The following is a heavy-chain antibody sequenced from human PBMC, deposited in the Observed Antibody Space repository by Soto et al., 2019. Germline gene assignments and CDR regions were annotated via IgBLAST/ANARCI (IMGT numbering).Heavy chain of an antibody. CDR3: ARLRIAAAVRNFDY. Sequence: GGSLRLSCAASGFTFSSYSMNWVRQAPGKGLEWVSYISSSSSTIYYADSVKGRFTISRDNSKNTLYLQMNSLRAEDTAVYYCARLRIAAAVRNFDYWGQGTLVTVSS. V-gene: IGHV3-48*01. D-gene: IGHD6-13*01. CDR1: GFTFSSYS. J-gene: IGHJ4*02. CDR2: ISSSSSTI.